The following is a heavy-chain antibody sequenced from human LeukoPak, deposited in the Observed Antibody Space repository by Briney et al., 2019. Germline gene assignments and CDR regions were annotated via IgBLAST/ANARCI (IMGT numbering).Heavy chain of an antibody. J-gene: IGHJ6*02. D-gene: IGHD1-1*01. V-gene: IGHV3-13*01. Sequence: GGSLRLSCAGSGFTFSSYDMHWVRQVTGKGLEWVSAIGTVADTYYPDSVKGRFTISRENAKNSLYLQMNSLRVGDTAVYYCARAGSGNRWANYGMDAWGQGTAVIVSS. CDR3: ARAGSGNRWANYGMDA. CDR1: GFTFSSYD. CDR2: IGTVADT.